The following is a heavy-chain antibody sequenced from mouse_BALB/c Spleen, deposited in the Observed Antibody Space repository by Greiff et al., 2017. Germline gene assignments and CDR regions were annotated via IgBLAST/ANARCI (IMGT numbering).Heavy chain of an antibody. D-gene: IGHD2-14*01. Sequence: VQLVESGPGLVAPSQSLSITCTVSGFSLTSYGVHWVRQPPGKGLEWLGVIWAGGSTNYNSALMSRLSISKDNSKSQVFLKMNSLQTDDTAMYYCARLYYRYDDYAMDYWGQGTSVTVSS. CDR2: IWAGGST. V-gene: IGHV2-9*02. CDR3: ARLYYRYDDYAMDY. CDR1: GFSLTSYG. J-gene: IGHJ4*01.